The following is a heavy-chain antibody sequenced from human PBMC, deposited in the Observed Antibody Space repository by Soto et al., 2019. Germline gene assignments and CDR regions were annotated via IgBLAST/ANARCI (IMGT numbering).Heavy chain of an antibody. V-gene: IGHV3-11*01. D-gene: IGHD3-10*02. CDR2: ITSSSSTI. J-gene: IGHJ4*02. Sequence: QVELVESGGGLVKPGGSLRLSCAASGLSFSDYYMSWIRQAPGKGLEWIAYITSSSSTIYYADSVMGRFTISRNDAKNSLYLQLDSLRAEDTAVYYCATVFRSSHFNYWGQGTLFTVSS. CDR3: ATVFRSSHFNY. CDR1: GLSFSDYY.